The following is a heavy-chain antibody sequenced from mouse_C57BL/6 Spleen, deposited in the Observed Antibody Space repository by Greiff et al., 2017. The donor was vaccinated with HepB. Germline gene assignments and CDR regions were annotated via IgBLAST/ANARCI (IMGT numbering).Heavy chain of an antibody. J-gene: IGHJ3*01. Sequence: EVQGVESGGDLVKPGGSLKLSCAASGFTFSSYGMSWVRQTPDKRLEWVATISSGVSYTYYPDSVKGRFTISRDNAKNTLYLQMSSLKSEDTAMYYCARQGTREWFAYWGQGTLVTVSA. V-gene: IGHV5-6*01. CDR2: ISSGVSYT. CDR3: ARQGTREWFAY. D-gene: IGHD3-1*01. CDR1: GFTFSSYG.